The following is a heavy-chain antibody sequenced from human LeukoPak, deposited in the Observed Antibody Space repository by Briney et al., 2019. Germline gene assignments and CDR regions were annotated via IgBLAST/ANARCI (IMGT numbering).Heavy chain of an antibody. Sequence: SETLSLTCTVSGGSISSYYWSWIRQPPGKGLEWIGYIYYSGSTNYNPSLKSRVTISVDTSENQFSLKLSSVTAADTAVYYCARTLGYCSSTSCYSSWFDPWGQGTLVTVSS. CDR3: ARTLGYCSSTSCYSSWFDP. V-gene: IGHV4-59*01. J-gene: IGHJ5*02. D-gene: IGHD2-2*01. CDR1: GGSISSYY. CDR2: IYYSGST.